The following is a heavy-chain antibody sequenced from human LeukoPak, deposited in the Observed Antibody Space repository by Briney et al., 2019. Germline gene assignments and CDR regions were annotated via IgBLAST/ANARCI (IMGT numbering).Heavy chain of an antibody. CDR2: ISSGNTI. D-gene: IGHD1-7*01. CDR3: ARAAGTTRTFGY. V-gene: IGHV3-69-1*01. J-gene: IGHJ4*02. CDR1: GFSVSDYY. Sequence: GGSLRLSCAASGFSVSDYYMNWIRQAPGKGLEWVSYISSGNTIYYADSVKGRFTISRDNAKNSLYLQMNSLRAEDTATYYCARAAGTTRTFGYWGQGILVTVSS.